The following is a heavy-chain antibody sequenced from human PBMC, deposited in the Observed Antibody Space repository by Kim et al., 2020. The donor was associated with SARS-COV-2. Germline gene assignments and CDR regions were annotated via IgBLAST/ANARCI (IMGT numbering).Heavy chain of an antibody. CDR2: IIPIFGTA. V-gene: IGHV1-69*13. D-gene: IGHD2-2*01. J-gene: IGHJ3*02. CDR3: ARGDYCSSTSCYGGDAFDI. CDR1: GGTFSSYA. Sequence: SVKVSCKASGGTFSSYAISWVRQAPGQGLEWMGGIIPIFGTANYAQKFQGRVTITADESTSTAYMELSSLRSEDTAVYYCARGDYCSSTSCYGGDAFDIWGQGTMVTVSS.